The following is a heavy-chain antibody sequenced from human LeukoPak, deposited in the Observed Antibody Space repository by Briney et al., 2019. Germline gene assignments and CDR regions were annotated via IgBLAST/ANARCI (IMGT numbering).Heavy chain of an antibody. CDR2: IYYSGST. Sequence: SETLSLTCTVSGGSISGYYWIWIRQPPGKGLEWIGYIYYSGSTNYNPSLKSRVTISVDTSKNQFSLKLSSVTAADTAVYYCARGRTQPAYFDLWGRGTLVTVSS. CDR3: ARGRTQPAYFDL. D-gene: IGHD2-2*01. V-gene: IGHV4-59*01. J-gene: IGHJ2*01. CDR1: GGSISGYY.